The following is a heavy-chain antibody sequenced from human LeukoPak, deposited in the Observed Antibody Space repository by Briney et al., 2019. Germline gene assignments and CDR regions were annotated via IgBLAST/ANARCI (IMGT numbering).Heavy chain of an antibody. CDR3: AGGLFVVVVAATNWFDP. V-gene: IGHV4-34*01. CDR2: INHSGST. Sequence: SETLSLTCAVYGGSFSGYYWSWIRQPPGKGLEWIGEINHSGSTNYNPSLKSRVTISVDTSKNQFSLKLSSVTAADTAVYYCAGGLFVVVVAATNWFDPWGQGTLVTVSS. J-gene: IGHJ5*02. CDR1: GGSFSGYY. D-gene: IGHD2-15*01.